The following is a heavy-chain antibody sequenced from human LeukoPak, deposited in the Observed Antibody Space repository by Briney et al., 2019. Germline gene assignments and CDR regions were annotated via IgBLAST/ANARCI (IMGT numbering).Heavy chain of an antibody. Sequence: ASVKVSCKASGYTFTSYGISWVRQAPGQGLEWMGWISAYNGNTNYAQKLQGRVTMTTDTSASTAYVELRSLRSDDTAVYYCARGGGSGYVSYYYYGMDVWGKGTTVTVSS. V-gene: IGHV1-18*04. CDR3: ARGGGSGYVSYYYYGMDV. CDR2: ISAYNGNT. CDR1: GYTFTSYG. D-gene: IGHD5-12*01. J-gene: IGHJ6*04.